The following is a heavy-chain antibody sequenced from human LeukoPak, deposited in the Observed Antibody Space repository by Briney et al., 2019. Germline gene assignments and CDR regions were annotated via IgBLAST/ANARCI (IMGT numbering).Heavy chain of an antibody. CDR3: AGAGSETQWRAFDF. CDR2: IGTAGDT. CDR1: GFTFSRYD. Sequence: AGGSLRLSCAVSGFTFSRYDMHWVRQATGKGREWVSGIGTAGDTYYAGSVKGRFTISRENAKNSLYLQMNSLTAGDTAVYYCAGAGSETQWRAFDFWGQGALVTVFS. V-gene: IGHV3-13*01. J-gene: IGHJ4*02. D-gene: IGHD6-19*01.